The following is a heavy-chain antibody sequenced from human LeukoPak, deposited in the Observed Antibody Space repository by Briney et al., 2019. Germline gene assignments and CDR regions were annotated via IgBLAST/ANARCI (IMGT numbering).Heavy chain of an antibody. CDR2: INSDGSST. D-gene: IGHD1-1*01. CDR1: GFTFSSYW. V-gene: IGHV3-74*01. Sequence: GGSLRLSCAASGFTFSSYWMHWVRQAPGKGLVWVSRINSDGSSTSYADSVKGRFTISRDNAKNTLYLQTNSLRAKDTAVYYCARGDGGTTFYYHYGMDVWGQGTTVTVSS. CDR3: ARGDGGTTFYYHYGMDV. J-gene: IGHJ6*02.